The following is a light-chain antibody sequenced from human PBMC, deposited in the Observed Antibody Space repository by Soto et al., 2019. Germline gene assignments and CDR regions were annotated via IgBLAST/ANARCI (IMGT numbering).Light chain of an antibody. CDR3: SSYVGSNNFV. CDR2: GNR. Sequence: QSVLTQPPSVSGAPGQRVTISCTGNSSNLGAGYDVHWYQQLPGAAPKLVIFGNRNRPSGVPERFSGSKSGNTASLTVSGLQAEDEADYYCSSYVGSNNFVFGTGTKLTVL. V-gene: IGLV1-40*01. J-gene: IGLJ1*01. CDR1: SSNLGAGYD.